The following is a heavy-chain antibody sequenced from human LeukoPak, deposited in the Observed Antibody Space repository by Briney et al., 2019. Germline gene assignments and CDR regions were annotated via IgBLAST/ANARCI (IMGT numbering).Heavy chain of an antibody. J-gene: IGHJ4*02. CDR2: ISSSGSTI. CDR1: GFTFSDYY. V-gene: IGHV3-11*01. D-gene: IGHD3-3*01. Sequence: PGGSLRLSCAASGFTFSDYYMSWIRQAPGKGLEWVSYISSSGSTIYYADSVKGRFTISRDSSMETLYLQMNSLRAEDTATYFCAKRLSFGVAIGDFDYWGQGTLVTVSS. CDR3: AKRLSFGVAIGDFDY.